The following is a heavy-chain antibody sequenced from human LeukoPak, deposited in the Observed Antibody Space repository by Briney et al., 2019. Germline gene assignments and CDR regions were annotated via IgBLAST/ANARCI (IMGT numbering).Heavy chain of an antibody. CDR1: GYTFTSYA. V-gene: IGHV1-2*04. D-gene: IGHD4-17*01. J-gene: IGHJ3*02. Sequence: ASVKVSCKASGYTFTSYAMNWVRQAPGQGLEWMGWINPNSGGTNYAQKFQGWVTMTRDTSISTAYMELSRLRSDDTAVYYCARSDDYGDYRVDAFDIWGQGTMVTVAS. CDR3: ARSDDYGDYRVDAFDI. CDR2: INPNSGGT.